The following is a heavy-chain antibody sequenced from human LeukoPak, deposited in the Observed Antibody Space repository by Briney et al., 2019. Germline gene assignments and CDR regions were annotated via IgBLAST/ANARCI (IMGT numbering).Heavy chain of an antibody. D-gene: IGHD6-19*01. V-gene: IGHV3-23*01. J-gene: IGHJ3*02. CDR1: GFTFSSYA. CDR2: ICGSGGTT. CDR3: ANQQGSGWSIDI. Sequence: GGSLRLSCAASGFTFSSYAMSWLRQAPGKGLAWIAAICGSGGTTYYADSVQGSFTISRDNSKNTLFLQMKSLSAQGTAGYFLANQQGSGWSIDIWSQATMVTVSS.